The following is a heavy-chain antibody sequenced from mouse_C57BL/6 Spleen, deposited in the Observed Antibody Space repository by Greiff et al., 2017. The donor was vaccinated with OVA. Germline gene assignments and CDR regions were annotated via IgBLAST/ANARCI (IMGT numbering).Heavy chain of an antibody. D-gene: IGHD1-1*01. J-gene: IGHJ1*03. Sequence: QVQLQQPGAELVKPGASVKMSCKASGYTFTSYWITWVKQRPGQGLEWIGDIYPGSGSTNYNEKFKSKATLTVDTSSSTAYMQLSSLTTEDSAVYYCARGGYYGSSERYFDVWGTGTTVTVSS. V-gene: IGHV1-55*01. CDR1: GYTFTSYW. CDR3: ARGGYYGSSERYFDV. CDR2: IYPGSGST.